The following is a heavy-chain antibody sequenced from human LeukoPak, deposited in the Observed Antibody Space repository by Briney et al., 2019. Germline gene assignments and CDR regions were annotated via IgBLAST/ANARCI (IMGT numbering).Heavy chain of an antibody. D-gene: IGHD7-27*01. V-gene: IGHV4-59*04. CDR2: IYYSGST. CDR3: AVGLGTFDY. CDR1: GGSISSYY. Sequence: PSETLSLTCTVSGGSISSYYWSWIRQPPGKGLEWIGYIYYSGSTYYNPSLKSRVTISVDTSKNQFSLKLSSVTAADTAVYYRAVGLGTFDYWGQGTLVTVSS. J-gene: IGHJ4*02.